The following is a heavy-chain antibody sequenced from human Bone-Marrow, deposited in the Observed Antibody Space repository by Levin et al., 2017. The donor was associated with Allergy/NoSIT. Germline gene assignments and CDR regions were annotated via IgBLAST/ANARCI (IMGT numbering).Heavy chain of an antibody. D-gene: IGHD6-13*01. Sequence: SETLSLTCTVSGGSISSSSYYWGWIRQPPGKGLEWIGSIYYSGSTYYNPSLKSRVTISVDTSKNQFSLKLSSVTAADTAVYYCARRRGSSWYWGQGTLVTVSS. CDR2: IYYSGST. CDR1: GGSISSSSYY. J-gene: IGHJ4*02. V-gene: IGHV4-39*01. CDR3: ARRRGSSWY.